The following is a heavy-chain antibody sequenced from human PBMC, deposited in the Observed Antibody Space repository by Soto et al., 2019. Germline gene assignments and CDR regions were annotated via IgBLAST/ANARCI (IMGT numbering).Heavy chain of an antibody. D-gene: IGHD3-22*01. CDR1: DGNIRSAGSY. V-gene: IGHV4-30-4*01. CDR2: IYYSGRT. Sequence: SETLTLTSTVPDGNIRSAGSYGGRIRQPPGKCLEWIGYIYYSGRTYYNPSLKSRVTISVDTSKNQFSLKLSSVTAADTAVYYCASMGSGYYTYWGQGTLGTVSS. J-gene: IGHJ4*02. CDR3: ASMGSGYYTY.